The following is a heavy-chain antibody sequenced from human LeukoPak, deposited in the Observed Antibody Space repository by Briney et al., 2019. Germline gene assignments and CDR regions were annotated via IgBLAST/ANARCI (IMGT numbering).Heavy chain of an antibody. Sequence: GGSLRLSCAASGFTFSSYSMNWVRQAPGKGLEWVSYISSSSSTIYYADSVEGRFTISRDNARNSLDLQMNSLRDEDTAVYYCARESGGRYSFGPWFFDLWGQGTLVTVSS. CDR2: ISSSSSTI. CDR3: ARESGGRYSFGPWFFDL. J-gene: IGHJ4*02. D-gene: IGHD5-18*01. V-gene: IGHV3-48*02. CDR1: GFTFSSYS.